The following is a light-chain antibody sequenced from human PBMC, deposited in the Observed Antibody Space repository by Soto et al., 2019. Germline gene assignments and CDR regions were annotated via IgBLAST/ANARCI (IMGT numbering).Light chain of an antibody. CDR3: QQYNHWPRMLS. Sequence: MTQSPSTLSASVGDRVTITCRASQSLSSNVAWYQQRPRQAPRLLIYATSSRASDVPARFSGTGSGTEFTLTIASLQSEDFAIYYCQQYNHWPRMLSFGGGTKVELK. CDR1: QSLSSN. J-gene: IGKJ4*01. CDR2: ATS. V-gene: IGKV3-15*01.